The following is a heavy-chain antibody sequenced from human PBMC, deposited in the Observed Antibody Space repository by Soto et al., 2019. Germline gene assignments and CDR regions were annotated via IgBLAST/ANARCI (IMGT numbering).Heavy chain of an antibody. CDR1: GHSFTRYW. CDR2: TYPGDSDT. Sequence: PVESVTISCEHSGHSFTRYWIVSVPPMPGKGLEWMGMTYPGDSDTRYSPSFQCQVTISADKSISTAYLQWRSLKASDTAMYYGPRHSVRFLEPPLCWGQGTMVTVSS. D-gene: IGHD3-3*01. CDR3: PRHSVRFLEPPLC. V-gene: IGHV5-51*01. J-gene: IGHJ4*02.